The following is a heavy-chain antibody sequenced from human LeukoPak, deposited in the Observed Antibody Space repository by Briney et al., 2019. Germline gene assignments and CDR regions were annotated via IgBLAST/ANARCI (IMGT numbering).Heavy chain of an antibody. CDR2: INPSGGST. CDR3: ARDRGQELTFDY. V-gene: IGHV1-46*01. D-gene: IGHD1-26*01. J-gene: IGHJ4*02. CDR1: GYTFTSYY. Sequence: ASVKVSCKASGYTFTSYYMHWVRQAPGQGLEWMGIINPSGGSTNYAQKFQGRVTMTRDMSTSTVYMELSSLRSEDTAVYYCARDRGQELTFDYWGQGTLVTVSS.